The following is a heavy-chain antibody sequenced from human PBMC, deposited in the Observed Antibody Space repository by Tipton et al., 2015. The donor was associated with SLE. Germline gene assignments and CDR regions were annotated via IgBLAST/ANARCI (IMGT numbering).Heavy chain of an antibody. D-gene: IGHD3-10*01. CDR2: IYYSGST. CDR1: GGSISSYY. CDR3: ARELAVRGVDAFDI. J-gene: IGHJ3*02. Sequence: LRLSCTVSGGSISSYYWSWIRQPPGKGLEWIGYIYYSGSTNYNPSLKSRVTISVDTSKNQFSLKLSSVTAADTAVYYCARELAVRGVDAFDIWGQGTMVTVSS. V-gene: IGHV4-59*01.